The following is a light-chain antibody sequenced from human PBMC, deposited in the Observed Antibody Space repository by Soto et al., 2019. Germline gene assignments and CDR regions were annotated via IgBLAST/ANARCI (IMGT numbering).Light chain of an antibody. V-gene: IGKV3-11*01. CDR1: QSVSSN. J-gene: IGKJ2*01. CDR3: QQRSNFMYT. CDR2: DAS. Sequence: EIVLTQSPATLSLSPGERATLSCRASQSVSSNLAWYQQKPGQAPRLLIYDASNRATGIPARFSGSGSGTDFTLTISSLEPKDFAVYYCQQRSNFMYTFGQGTKVEIK.